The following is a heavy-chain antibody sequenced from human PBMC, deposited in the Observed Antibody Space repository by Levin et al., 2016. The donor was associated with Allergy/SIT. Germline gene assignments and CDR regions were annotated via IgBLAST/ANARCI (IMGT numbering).Heavy chain of an antibody. Sequence: GGSLRLSCATSGFTFNKAWMNWVRQAPGKGLEWLGRIQSKSDGGTIDYAAPVKGRFTVSRDDSQNTVYLRMNSLDIEDTGVYWCTAVLASDGGGSKVLYSDHWGQGSLVIVSS. D-gene: IGHD2-8*02. CDR2: IQSKSDGGTI. V-gene: IGHV3-15*05. J-gene: IGHJ4*02. CDR1: GFTFNKAW. CDR3: TAVLASDGGGSKVLYSDH.